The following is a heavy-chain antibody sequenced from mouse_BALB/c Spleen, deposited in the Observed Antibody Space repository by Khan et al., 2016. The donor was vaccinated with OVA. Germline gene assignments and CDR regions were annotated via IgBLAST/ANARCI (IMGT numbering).Heavy chain of an antibody. V-gene: IGHV1S41*01. CDR2: IAPGSGST. J-gene: IGHJ4*01. CDR1: GYTFTSYW. CDR3: ARSNYYGSSRYALDY. Sequence: DLVKPGASVKLSCKASGYTFTSYWINWITQRPGQGLEWIGRIAPGSGSTYYNEMLKGKATLTVDTSSSTASIQLSSLSSEDSAVYFCARSNYYGSSRYALDYWGQGTSVTVSS. D-gene: IGHD1-1*01.